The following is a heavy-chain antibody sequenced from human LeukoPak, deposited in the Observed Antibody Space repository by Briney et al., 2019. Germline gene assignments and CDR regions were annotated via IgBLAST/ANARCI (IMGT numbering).Heavy chain of an antibody. CDR2: VSPPGGGT. V-gene: IGHV3-23*01. CDR1: GFSFSYHG. J-gene: IGHJ4*02. Sequence: SGGSLRLSCVASGFSFSYHGMNWVRLAPGKGLEWVSGVSPPGGGTYYADSVKGRFTISRDDSRNTLYLQMNSLRAEDTAVYYCAKAGTYGDYNSYSFYFGLWGQGTLVTVSS. CDR3: AKAGTYGDYNSYSFYFGL. D-gene: IGHD4-17*01.